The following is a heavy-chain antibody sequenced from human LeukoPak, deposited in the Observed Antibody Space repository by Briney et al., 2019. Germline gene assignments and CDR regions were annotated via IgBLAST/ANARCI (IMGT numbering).Heavy chain of an antibody. V-gene: IGHV1-18*01. J-gene: IGHJ6*02. D-gene: IGHD3-3*01. CDR2: ISAYNGNT. CDR3: ARDQPYYDFWSGYYGYYYGMDV. Sequence: GASVKVSCKASGGTFRDYPLSWVRQAPGQGLEWMGWISAYNGNTNYAQKLQGRVTMTTDTSTSTAYMELRSLRSDDTAVYYCARDQPYYDFWSGYYGYYYGMDVWGQGTTVTVSS. CDR1: GGTFRDYP.